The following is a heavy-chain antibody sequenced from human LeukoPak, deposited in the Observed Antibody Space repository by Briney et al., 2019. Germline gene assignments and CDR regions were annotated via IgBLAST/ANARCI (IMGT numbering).Heavy chain of an antibody. CDR2: ISSSGSTI. V-gene: IGHV3-48*03. Sequence: GGSLRLSCAASGFTFSSYEMNWVRQAPGKGLEWVSYISSSGSTIYYTDSVKGRFTISRDNAKNSLYLQMNSLRAEDTAVYYCARDGYDSSGYSFQFDYWGQGTLVTVSS. D-gene: IGHD3-22*01. J-gene: IGHJ4*02. CDR1: GFTFSSYE. CDR3: ARDGYDSSGYSFQFDY.